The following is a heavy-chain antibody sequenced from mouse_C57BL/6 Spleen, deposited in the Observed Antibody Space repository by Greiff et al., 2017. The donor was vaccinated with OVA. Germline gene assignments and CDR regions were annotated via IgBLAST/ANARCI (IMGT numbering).Heavy chain of an antibody. D-gene: IGHD1-1*01. J-gene: IGHJ3*01. Sequence: SGAELARPGASVKMSCKASGYTFTSYTMHWVKQRPGQGLEWIGYINPSSGYTKYNQKFKDKATLTADKSSSTAYMQLSSLTSEDSAVYYCARPGSSYVGWFAYWGQGTLVTVSA. CDR2: INPSSGYT. CDR3: ARPGSSYVGWFAY. V-gene: IGHV1-4*01. CDR1: GYTFTSYT.